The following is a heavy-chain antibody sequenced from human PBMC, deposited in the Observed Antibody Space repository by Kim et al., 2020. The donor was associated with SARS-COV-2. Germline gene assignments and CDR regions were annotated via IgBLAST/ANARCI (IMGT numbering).Heavy chain of an antibody. CDR3: ARHDIVATSFDY. D-gene: IGHD5-12*01. Sequence: NYNPSLKSRVTISVDTSKNQLSLKLSSVTAADTAVYYCARHDIVATSFDYWGQGTLVTVSS. V-gene: IGHV4-59*08. J-gene: IGHJ4*02.